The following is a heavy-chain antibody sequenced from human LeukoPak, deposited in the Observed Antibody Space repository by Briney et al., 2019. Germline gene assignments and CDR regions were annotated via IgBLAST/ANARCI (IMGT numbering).Heavy chain of an antibody. D-gene: IGHD3-10*01. J-gene: IGHJ4*02. CDR2: IYHGGST. Sequence: SGTRSLTCAVSGGSISSSNWWSWVRQPPGKGLEWIGEIYHGGSTNYNPSLKSRVTISVDKSKNQFSLKLSSVTAADTAVYYCARGDYYGSGSYYFDYWGQGTLVTVSS. CDR3: ARGDYYGSGSYYFDY. V-gene: IGHV4-4*02. CDR1: GGSISSSNW.